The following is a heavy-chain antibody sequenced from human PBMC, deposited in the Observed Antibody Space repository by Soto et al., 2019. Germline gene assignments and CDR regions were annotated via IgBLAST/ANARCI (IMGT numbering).Heavy chain of an antibody. V-gene: IGHV3-21*01. CDR1: GFTFSLYN. J-gene: IGHJ5*02. Sequence: VGSRRLSCATSGFTFSLYNMNWVRQAPGKWLEWVSSITPSGSYIYYADSVKGRFSISRDDAKNSLYLQMNSLRADDTAVYYCARGFRPGYDGGYNWFDPWGQATLVTVSS. CDR3: ARGFRPGYDGGYNWFDP. CDR2: ITPSGSYI. D-gene: IGHD5-12*01.